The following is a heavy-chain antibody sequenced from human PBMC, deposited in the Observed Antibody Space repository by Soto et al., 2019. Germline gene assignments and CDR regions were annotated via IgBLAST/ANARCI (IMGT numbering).Heavy chain of an antibody. Sequence: EVQLLESGGGLVQPGGSLRLSCAASGFTFSSYAMSWVRQAPGKGLEWVSVITGSGGTTYYADSVKGRFTISRDNSKKTLYLQMSSLGAEDTAVYYCAKVDDSSVHYYDPFEYWGQGTLVTVSS. CDR1: GFTFSSYA. J-gene: IGHJ4*02. CDR2: ITGSGGTT. V-gene: IGHV3-23*01. CDR3: AKVDDSSVHYYDPFEY. D-gene: IGHD3-22*01.